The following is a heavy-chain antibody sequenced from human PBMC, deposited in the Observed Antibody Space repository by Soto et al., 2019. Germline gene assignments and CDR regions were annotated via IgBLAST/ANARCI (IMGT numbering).Heavy chain of an antibody. CDR2: IYWDDDK. CDR1: GFSLSTSGVG. Sequence: QITLKESGPTLVKPTQPLTLTCTFSGFSLSTSGVGVGWIRQPPGKALEWLALIYWDDDKRYSPSLKSRLTITKDTSKNQVVLTMTNMDPVDTATYYCAHRPDYACGDDAFDIWGQGTMVTVSS. J-gene: IGHJ3*02. CDR3: AHRPDYACGDDAFDI. D-gene: IGHD4-17*01. V-gene: IGHV2-5*02.